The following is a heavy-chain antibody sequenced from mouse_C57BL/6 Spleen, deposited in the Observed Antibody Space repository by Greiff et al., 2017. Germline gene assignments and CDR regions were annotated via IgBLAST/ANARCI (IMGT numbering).Heavy chain of an antibody. D-gene: IGHD2-1*01. CDR3: ARQKGGNYDFDY. CDR1: GFTFSSYT. Sequence: DVMLVESGGGLVKPGGSLKLSCAASGFTFSSYTMSWVRQTPEKRLEWVATISGGGGNTYYPDSVKGRFTISRDNAKNTLYLQMSSLRSEDTALYYCARQKGGNYDFDYWGQGTTLTVSS. V-gene: IGHV5-9*01. CDR2: ISGGGGNT. J-gene: IGHJ2*01.